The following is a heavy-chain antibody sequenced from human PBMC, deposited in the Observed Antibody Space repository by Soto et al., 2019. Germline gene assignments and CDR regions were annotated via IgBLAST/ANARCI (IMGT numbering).Heavy chain of an antibody. CDR3: ARVFQDYGDYSREYYFDY. J-gene: IGHJ4*02. D-gene: IGHD4-17*01. V-gene: IGHV4-30-2*01. Sequence: SETLSLTCTVSGGSISSGGYYWSWIRQHPGKGLEWIGYIYHSGSTYYNPSLKSRVTISVDRSKNQFSLKLSSVTAADTAVYYCARVFQDYGDYSREYYFDYWGQGTLVTVSS. CDR2: IYHSGST. CDR1: GGSISSGGYY.